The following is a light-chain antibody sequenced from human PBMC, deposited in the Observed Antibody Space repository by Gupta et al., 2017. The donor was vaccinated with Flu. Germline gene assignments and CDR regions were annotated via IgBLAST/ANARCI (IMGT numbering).Light chain of an antibody. V-gene: IGLV1-44*01. J-gene: IGLJ1*01. CDR3: AAWDDSPNAYV. CDR2: RNY. CDR1: RSNIGSNY. Sequence: QSVLTQPPSASGAAGQTGTISRSGSRSNIGSNYVSWYQQVPGTAPKLLIHRNYERPSGVPDRFSGSKSGTSASLAISGFQSEDEADYYCAAWDDSPNAYVFGTGT.